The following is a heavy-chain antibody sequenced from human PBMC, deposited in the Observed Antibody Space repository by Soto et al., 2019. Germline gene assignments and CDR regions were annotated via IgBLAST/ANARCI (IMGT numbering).Heavy chain of an antibody. CDR1: GFTFSAYT. CDR3: ARDTNWNPRRGWFDP. Sequence: GGSLRLSCEASGFTFSAYTMNWVRQAPGKGLEWVSYISSSSSTKYYADSVKGRFTISRDNAKNSLSLQMNSLRAEDTAVYYCARDTNWNPRRGWFDPWGQGTLVTVSS. D-gene: IGHD1-1*01. CDR2: ISSSSSTK. J-gene: IGHJ5*02. V-gene: IGHV3-48*01.